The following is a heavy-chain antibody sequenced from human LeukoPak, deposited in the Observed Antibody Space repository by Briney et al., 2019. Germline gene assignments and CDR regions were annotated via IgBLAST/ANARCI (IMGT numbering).Heavy chain of an antibody. CDR2: ISYDGSNK. CDR3: ARAVLPYDILTGHDY. J-gene: IGHJ4*02. CDR1: GFTFISYA. V-gene: IGHV3-30*04. D-gene: IGHD3-9*01. Sequence: GRSLRLSCAASGFTFISYAMHWGRQAPGKGLEWVAVISYDGSNKYYADSVKGRFTISRDNSKTTLYLQMNSLRAEDTAVYYCARAVLPYDILTGHDYWGQGTLVSVSS.